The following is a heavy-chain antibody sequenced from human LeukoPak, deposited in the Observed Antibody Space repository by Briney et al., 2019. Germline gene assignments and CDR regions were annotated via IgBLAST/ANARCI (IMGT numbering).Heavy chain of an antibody. CDR3: AKVGAYCGGDCYAHFDH. J-gene: IGHJ4*02. CDR1: GFTFSSYA. CDR2: ISGSGGST. V-gene: IGHV3-23*01. Sequence: GGSLRLSCAASGFTFSSYAMSWVRQAPGKGLEWVSAISGSGGSTYYADSVKGRFTISRDNSKNTLYLQMNSLRAEDTAVYYCAKVGAYCGGDCYAHFDHWGQGNLVTVSS. D-gene: IGHD2-21*02.